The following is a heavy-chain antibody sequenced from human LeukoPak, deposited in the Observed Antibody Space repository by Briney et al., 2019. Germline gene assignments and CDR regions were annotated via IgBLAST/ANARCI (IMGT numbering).Heavy chain of an antibody. CDR2: ISGSGGST. D-gene: IGHD2-2*01. V-gene: IGHV3-23*01. J-gene: IGHJ4*02. CDR1: GFTLSSYA. Sequence: GGSLRLSCAASGFTLSSYAMSWVRQAPGKGLEWVSSISGSGGSTHYADSVKGRFTISRDNSKNTLYLQMNSLRAEDTAVHYCAKAIVVVPDAIDYWGQGTLVSVSS. CDR3: AKAIVVVPDAIDY.